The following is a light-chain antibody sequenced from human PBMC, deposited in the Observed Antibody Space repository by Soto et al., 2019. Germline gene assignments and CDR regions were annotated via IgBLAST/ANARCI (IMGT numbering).Light chain of an antibody. J-gene: IGKJ5*01. CDR1: QSVNNY. CDR2: DTS. V-gene: IGKV3-11*01. Sequence: IVFTQSPTTLSFSPGERATLSCRACQSVNNYLAWYQQKPGQAPRLLIYDTSDRASGIPARFSGSGSGTDFTLTISSLEPEDFAVYYCQQRSNWPPTFGQGTRLEIK. CDR3: QQRSNWPPT.